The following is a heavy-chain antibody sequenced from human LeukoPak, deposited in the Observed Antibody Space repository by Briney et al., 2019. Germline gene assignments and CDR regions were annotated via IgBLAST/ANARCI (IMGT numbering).Heavy chain of an antibody. V-gene: IGHV3-48*03. CDR1: GFTFSSYE. J-gene: IGHJ4*02. D-gene: IGHD6-13*01. Sequence: PGGSRRLSCAASGFTFSSYEMNWIRQAPGKGLEWVSYISSSGNTIYYADSVKGRFTISRDNSKNTLYLQMNSLRAEDTAVYYCAKGLSSSWYVFNGYWGQGTLVTVSS. CDR2: ISSSGNTI. CDR3: AKGLSSSWYVFNGY.